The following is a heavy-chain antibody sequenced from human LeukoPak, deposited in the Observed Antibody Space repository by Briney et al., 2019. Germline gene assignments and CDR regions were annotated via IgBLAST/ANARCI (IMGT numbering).Heavy chain of an antibody. CDR2: ISYDGSNK. V-gene: IGHV3-30*04. CDR1: GFTFSSYA. J-gene: IGHJ4*02. CDR3: ARTPIAAAGTY. D-gene: IGHD6-13*01. Sequence: GRSLRLSCAASGFTFSSYAMHWVRQAPGKGLEWVAVISYDGSNKYYADSVKGRFTISRDNSKNTLYLQMNSLRAEDTAVYYCARTPIAAAGTYWGQGTLVTVSS.